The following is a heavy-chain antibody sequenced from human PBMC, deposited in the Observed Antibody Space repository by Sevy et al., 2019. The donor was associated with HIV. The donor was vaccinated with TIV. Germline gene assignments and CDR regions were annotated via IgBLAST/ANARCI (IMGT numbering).Heavy chain of an antibody. J-gene: IGHJ6*02. Sequence: GGSLRLSCAASGFTFSSYAMHWVRQAPGKGLERVAVISYDGSSKYYADSVKGRFTISRDYSKNTLYLQMNSLRAEDTAVYYCADSSGPYDYYGMDVWCQGTTVTVSS. CDR3: ADSSGPYDYYGMDV. V-gene: IGHV3-30-3*01. D-gene: IGHD6-19*01. CDR1: GFTFSSYA. CDR2: ISYDGSSK.